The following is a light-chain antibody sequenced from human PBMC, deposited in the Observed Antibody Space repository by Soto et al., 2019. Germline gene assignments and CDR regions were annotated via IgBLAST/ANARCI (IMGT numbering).Light chain of an antibody. Sequence: EIVLTQSPGTLSLSPGERATLSCRASQSVSSSYLAWYQQKPGQAPRLLIYGASSRATAIPDRFSGSGYGTDFTLTISRVEPEDFAVYYCQQYGSSPPYTFGQGTKLEIK. CDR2: GAS. J-gene: IGKJ2*01. CDR1: QSVSSSY. CDR3: QQYGSSPPYT. V-gene: IGKV3-20*01.